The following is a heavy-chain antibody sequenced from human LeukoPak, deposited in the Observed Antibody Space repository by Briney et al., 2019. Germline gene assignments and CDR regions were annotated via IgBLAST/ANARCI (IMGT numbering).Heavy chain of an antibody. CDR2: IYHSGST. CDR1: GGSISSSNW. D-gene: IGHD5-24*01. J-gene: IGHJ4*02. CDR3: ARGWLQFLFDY. Sequence: SGTPSLTCAVSGGSISSSNWWSWVRQPPGKGLEWIGEIYHSGSTNYNPSLKSRVTISVDTSKNQFSLKLSSVTAADTAVYYCARGWLQFLFDYWGQGTLVTVSS. V-gene: IGHV4-4*02.